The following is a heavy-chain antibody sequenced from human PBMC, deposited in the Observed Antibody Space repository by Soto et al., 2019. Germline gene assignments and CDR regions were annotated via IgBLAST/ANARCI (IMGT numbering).Heavy chain of an antibody. Sequence: QVQLVESGGGVVQPGRSLRLSCAASGFTFSSYVMHWVRQAPGKGLEWVAVISYDGNNKYYADSVKGRFTISRDNSKNTLYLQMNSLRAEETAVYYCARAGCDGGRCYTLVGLRYGMDVWGQGTMVTVSS. V-gene: IGHV3-30-3*01. CDR1: GFTFSSYV. J-gene: IGHJ6*02. D-gene: IGHD2-15*01. CDR3: ARAGCDGGRCYTLVGLRYGMDV. CDR2: ISYDGNNK.